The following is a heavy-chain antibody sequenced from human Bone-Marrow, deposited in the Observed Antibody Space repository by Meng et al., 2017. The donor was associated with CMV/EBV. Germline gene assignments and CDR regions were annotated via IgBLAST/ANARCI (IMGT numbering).Heavy chain of an antibody. V-gene: IGHV3-30*04. J-gene: IGHJ2*01. CDR3: ARDPATYSTPRGSYFDL. Sequence: GESLKISCAASGFTFSSYAMHWVRQAPGKGLEWVAVISYDGSNKYYADSVKARFTISRDNSKNTLYLQMNSLSAEDTAVYYCARDPATYSTPRGSYFDLWGRRNLVTVAS. CDR2: ISYDGSNK. CDR1: GFTFSSYA. D-gene: IGHD6-13*01.